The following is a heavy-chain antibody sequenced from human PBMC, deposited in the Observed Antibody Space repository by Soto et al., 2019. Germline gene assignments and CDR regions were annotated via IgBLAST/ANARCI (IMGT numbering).Heavy chain of an antibody. J-gene: IGHJ4*02. D-gene: IGHD6-13*01. Sequence: QVQLVESGGGVVQPGRSLRLSCAASGFTFSSYGMHWVRQAPGKGLEWVAVISYDGGNKDYADSVKGRITISRDNSKNTLYLQMNSLRAEDTAVYYCAKESGWYSNWGQGTLVTVSS. CDR3: AKESGWYSN. CDR2: ISYDGGNK. CDR1: GFTFSSYG. V-gene: IGHV3-30*18.